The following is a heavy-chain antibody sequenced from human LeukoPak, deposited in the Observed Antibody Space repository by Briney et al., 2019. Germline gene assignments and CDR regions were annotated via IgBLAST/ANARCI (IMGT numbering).Heavy chain of an antibody. CDR2: IKQDGSEK. Sequence: PGGSLRLSCEASGFTFSSYWMSWVRRAPGKGLEWVANIKQDGSEKYCVDSVKGRFTISRDNAKNSLYLQMNSLRAEDTAVYYCARVRGSYCLDYWGQGTLVTVSS. V-gene: IGHV3-7*01. CDR3: ARVRGSYCLDY. CDR1: GFTFSSYW. D-gene: IGHD3-16*01. J-gene: IGHJ4*02.